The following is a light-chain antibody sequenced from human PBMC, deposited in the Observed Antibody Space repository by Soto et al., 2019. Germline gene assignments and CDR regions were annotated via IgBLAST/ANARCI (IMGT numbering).Light chain of an antibody. V-gene: IGKV2-24*01. CDR1: ESLAHSDGNTY. J-gene: IGKJ1*01. CDR2: KIS. Sequence: EIVMTQTPLSSGVTLGQPASIYCRSSESLAHSDGNTYLSWLHQRPGQPPRLLIYKISNRFSGVPDRFNGSGAGTDFTLKVSRVDPEDVGTYYCMQATQFPWTFGQGTKVDIK. CDR3: MQATQFPWT.